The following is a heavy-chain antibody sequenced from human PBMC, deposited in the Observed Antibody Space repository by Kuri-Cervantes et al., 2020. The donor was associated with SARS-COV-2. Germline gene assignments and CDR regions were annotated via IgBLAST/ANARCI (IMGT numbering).Heavy chain of an antibody. Sequence: ASVKVSCKSSGLTFVNYAMHWVRQAPGQRLEWMGWINAGNGDTKISQKFQGRVTITRDIFADAAYMDLSSPRSEDTAVYYCAMYFYGSGNYHDTLDKWGQGTLVTVSS. D-gene: IGHD3-10*01. J-gene: IGHJ4*02. CDR1: GLTFVNYA. V-gene: IGHV1-3*01. CDR3: AMYFYGSGNYHDTLDK. CDR2: INAGNGDT.